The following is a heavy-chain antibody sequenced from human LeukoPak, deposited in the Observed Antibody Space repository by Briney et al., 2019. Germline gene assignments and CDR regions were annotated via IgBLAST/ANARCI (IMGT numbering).Heavy chain of an antibody. Sequence: SETLSLTCAVYGGSFSGYYWSWIRQPPGKGLEWIGYTYHSGSTYYNPSLKSRVTISVDRSKNQFSLKLSSVTAADTAVYYCARSGCITMVRGVTCWFDPWGQGTLVTVSS. V-gene: IGHV4-30-2*01. CDR2: TYHSGST. J-gene: IGHJ5*02. CDR3: ARSGCITMVRGVTCWFDP. D-gene: IGHD3-10*01. CDR1: GGSFSGYY.